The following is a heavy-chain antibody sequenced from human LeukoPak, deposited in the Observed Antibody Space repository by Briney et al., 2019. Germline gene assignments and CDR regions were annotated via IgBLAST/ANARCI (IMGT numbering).Heavy chain of an antibody. V-gene: IGHV3-30*04. J-gene: IGHJ4*02. D-gene: IGHD5-24*01. CDR1: GFTFSSYA. CDR3: ARDGYNSHFDY. Sequence: GGSLRLSCAASGFTFSSYAMHWVRQAPGKGLEWVALISYDGSNKNYADSVKGRLTISRDISKNTLYAQMNSLRPEDTAVYYCARDGYNSHFDYWGQGTLVTVSS. CDR2: ISYDGSNK.